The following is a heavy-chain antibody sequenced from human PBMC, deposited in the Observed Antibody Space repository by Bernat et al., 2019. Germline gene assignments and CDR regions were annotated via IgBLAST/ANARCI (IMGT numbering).Heavy chain of an antibody. CDR3: ARGLSYGWGGDY. CDR2: IWYDGSNK. D-gene: IGHD3-16*01. CDR1: GFTFSSYG. Sequence: QVQLVESGGGVVQPGRSLRLSCAASGFTFSSYGMHWVRQAPGKGLEWVAVIWYDGSNKYYADSVKGRFTISRDNSKNTLYLQMNSLRAEDTAVYYCARGLSYGWGGDYWGQGTLVTVSS. V-gene: IGHV3-33*01. J-gene: IGHJ4*02.